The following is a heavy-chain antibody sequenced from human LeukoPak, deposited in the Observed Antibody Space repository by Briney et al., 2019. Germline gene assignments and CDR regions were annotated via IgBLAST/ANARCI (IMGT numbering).Heavy chain of an antibody. V-gene: IGHV3-30*18. CDR2: ISYDGSNK. CDR1: GFTFSSYG. Sequence: GGSLRLSCSASGFTFSSYGMHWVRQAPGKGLEWVAVISYDGSNKYYADSVKGRFTISRDNSKNTLYLQMNSRRAEDTAVYYWAKLGGPDGRGWPARQDYWGEGTLVTVSS. J-gene: IGHJ4*02. CDR3: AKLGGPDGRGWPARQDY. D-gene: IGHD6-19*01.